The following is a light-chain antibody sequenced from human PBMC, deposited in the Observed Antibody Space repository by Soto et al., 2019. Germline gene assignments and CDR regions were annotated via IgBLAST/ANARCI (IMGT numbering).Light chain of an antibody. Sequence: DTQLTQSPSSVSGCVGDRVTITFRAGQGIRGRLGGDQQKLGKAPKLLIYDASTLQSGLPSRFSGRGSGTDFTLTINSLKPEDSAVYYCQLTNCSPLTFGAGTRVDIK. J-gene: IGKJ4*01. CDR2: DAS. CDR1: QGIRGR. V-gene: IGKV1D-12*01. CDR3: QLTNCSPLT.